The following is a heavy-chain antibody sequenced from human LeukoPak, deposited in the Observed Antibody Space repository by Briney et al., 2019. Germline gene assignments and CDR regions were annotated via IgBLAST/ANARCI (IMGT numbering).Heavy chain of an antibody. CDR3: ARGYSGSPYDY. CDR1: GYTFTGYY. Sequence: ASVKVSCKASGYTFTGYYMHWVRQAPGQGLERMGRINPNSGGTNYARKFQGRVTMTRDTSISTAYMELSRLRSDDTAVYYCARGYSGSPYDYWGQGTLVTVSS. CDR2: INPNSGGT. D-gene: IGHD1-26*01. J-gene: IGHJ4*02. V-gene: IGHV1-2*06.